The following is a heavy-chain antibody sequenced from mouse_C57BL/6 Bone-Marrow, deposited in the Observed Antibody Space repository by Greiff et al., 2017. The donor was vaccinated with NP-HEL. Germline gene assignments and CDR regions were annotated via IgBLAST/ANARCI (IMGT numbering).Heavy chain of an antibody. Sequence: VQLQQPGPELVKPGASVKIPCKASGYTFTDYNMDWVKQSHGKSLEWIGDINPTNGCTISNQKFKGKATLTVDKSSSTAYLELRSLTSEDTAVYYCARTGDYGSSYWYFDVWGTGTTVTVSS. CDR1: GYTFTDYN. J-gene: IGHJ1*03. CDR2: INPTNGCT. V-gene: IGHV1-18*01. D-gene: IGHD1-1*01. CDR3: ARTGDYGSSYWYFDV.